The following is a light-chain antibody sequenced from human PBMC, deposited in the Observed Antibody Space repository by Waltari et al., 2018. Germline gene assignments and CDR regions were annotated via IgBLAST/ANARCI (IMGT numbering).Light chain of an antibody. CDR3: CSYAGSSSYV. V-gene: IGLV2-23*02. CDR1: SSEVGGYNY. J-gene: IGLJ1*01. CDR2: DVS. Sequence: QSALTQPASVSGSPGQSITISCTGTSSEVGGYNYVSWYQQHPGKAPKLMIYDVSKRPSGVSNRFSGSKSGNTASLTISGLQAEDEADYYCCSYAGSSSYVFGTGTKVTVL.